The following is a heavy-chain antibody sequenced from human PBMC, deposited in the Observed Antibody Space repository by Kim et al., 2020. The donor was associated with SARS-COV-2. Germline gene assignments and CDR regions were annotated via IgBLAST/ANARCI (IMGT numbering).Heavy chain of an antibody. V-gene: IGHV4-39*07. CDR2: VHYSGSN. CDR3: KRDLSCKWVFY. J-gene: IGHJ4*02. CDR1: GGSITNNNHY. D-gene: IGHD1-26*01. Sequence: SETLSLTCTVSGGSITNNNHYWGWIRQPPGKELEWIGSVHYSGSNQYNPSLKSSVAISLDTSKNEFSLRLSSLTAADTDVYYCKRDLSCKWVFYWGQGT.